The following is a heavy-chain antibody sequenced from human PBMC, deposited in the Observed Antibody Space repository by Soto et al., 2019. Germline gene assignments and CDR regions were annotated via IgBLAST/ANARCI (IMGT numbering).Heavy chain of an antibody. D-gene: IGHD6-13*01. CDR2: IYHSGST. Sequence: SETLSLTCAVSGGSISSSNWWSWVRQPPGKGLEWIGEIYHSGSTNYNPSLKSRVTISVYKSKNQFSLKLSSVTAADTAVYYCARQYSSSWYGFDYWGPGTLVTVPQ. CDR3: ARQYSSSWYGFDY. J-gene: IGHJ4*02. V-gene: IGHV4-4*02. CDR1: GGSISSSNW.